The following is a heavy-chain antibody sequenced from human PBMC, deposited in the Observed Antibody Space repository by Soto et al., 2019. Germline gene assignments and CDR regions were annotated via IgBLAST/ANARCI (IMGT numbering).Heavy chain of an antibody. CDR3: AKQLGYNWNDAGNWFDP. V-gene: IGHV3-30*18. J-gene: IGHJ5*02. CDR2: ISYDGSNK. Sequence: PGGSLRLSCAASGFTFSSYGMHWVRQAPGKGLEWVAVISYDGSNKYYADSVKGRFTISRDNSKNTLYLQMNSLRAEDTAVYYCAKQLGYNWNDAGNWFDPWGQGTLVTVSS. D-gene: IGHD1-20*01. CDR1: GFTFSSYG.